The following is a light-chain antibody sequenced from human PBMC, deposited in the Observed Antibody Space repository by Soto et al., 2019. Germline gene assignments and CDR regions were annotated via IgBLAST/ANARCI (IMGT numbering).Light chain of an antibody. Sequence: QPVLTQSPSASASLGASVKLTCTLSSGHSSYAIAWHQQQPEKGPRYLMKLNSDGSYNKGDGIPDRFSGSSSGAERYLTISSLQSEDEADYYCQTWGTGTVVFGGGTKLTVL. J-gene: IGLJ2*01. CDR3: QTWGTGTVV. CDR1: SGHSSYA. V-gene: IGLV4-69*01. CDR2: LNSDGSY.